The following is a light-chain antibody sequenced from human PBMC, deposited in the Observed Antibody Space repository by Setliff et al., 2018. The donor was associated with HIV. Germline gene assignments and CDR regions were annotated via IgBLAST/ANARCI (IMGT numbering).Light chain of an antibody. CDR3: SSFRTSRKFV. J-gene: IGLJ1*01. V-gene: IGLV2-14*01. Sequence: QSALPQPASVSGSPGQSITISCTGTSSDVGLYNFVSWYQQHPGKVPKLITYDVTNRPSGISHRFSGAKSGNTASLTISGLQADDEADYYCSSFRTSRKFVFGTGTKVT. CDR1: SSDVGLYNF. CDR2: DVT.